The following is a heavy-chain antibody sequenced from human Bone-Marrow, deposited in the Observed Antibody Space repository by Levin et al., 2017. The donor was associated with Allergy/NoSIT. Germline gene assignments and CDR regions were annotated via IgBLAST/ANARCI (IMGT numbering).Heavy chain of an antibody. D-gene: IGHD3-10*01. Sequence: GGSLRLSCAASGFTFSSYAMHWVRQAPGKGLEWVAVISYDGSNKYYADSVKGRFTISRDNSKNTLYLQMNSLRAEDTAVYYCAGAMVRGVIQGYYYYGMDVWGQGTTVTVSS. CDR1: GFTFSSYA. CDR3: AGAMVRGVIQGYYYYGMDV. J-gene: IGHJ6*02. V-gene: IGHV3-30*04. CDR2: ISYDGSNK.